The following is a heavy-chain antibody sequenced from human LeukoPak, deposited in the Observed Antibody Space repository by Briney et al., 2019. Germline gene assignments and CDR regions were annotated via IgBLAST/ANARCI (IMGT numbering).Heavy chain of an antibody. D-gene: IGHD3-10*01. CDR2: ISYDGSNK. Sequence: GGSLRLSCAASGFTFSSYAMHWVRQAPGKGLEWVAVISYDGSNKYYADSVKGRFTISRDNSKNTLYLQMNSLRAEDTAVYYCARDGNFNYYGSGSPYYFDYWGQGTLVTVSS. V-gene: IGHV3-30*04. CDR1: GFTFSSYA. J-gene: IGHJ4*02. CDR3: ARDGNFNYYGSGSPYYFDY.